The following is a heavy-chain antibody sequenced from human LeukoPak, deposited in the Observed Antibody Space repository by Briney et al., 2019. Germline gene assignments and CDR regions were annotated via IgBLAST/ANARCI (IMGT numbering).Heavy chain of an antibody. J-gene: IGHJ6*03. V-gene: IGHV1-8*02. CDR2: MNPNSGNT. CDR3: ARDNGGTAMAYYYYYYMDV. Sequence: ASVKVSCKASGYTFTSYYMHWVRQAPGQGLEWMGWMNPNSGNTGYAQKFQGRVTMTRNTSISTAYMGLSSLRSEDTAVYYCARDNGGTAMAYYYYYYMDVWGKGTTVTISS. CDR1: GYTFTSYY. D-gene: IGHD5-18*01.